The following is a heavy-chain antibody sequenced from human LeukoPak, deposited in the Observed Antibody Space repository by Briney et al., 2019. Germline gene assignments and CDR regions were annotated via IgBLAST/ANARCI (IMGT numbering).Heavy chain of an antibody. Sequence: QPGGSLRLSCAASGFTFSSFWMTWVRQAPGKGLEWVANINQDGSEKYSVDSVKGRFTISRDNAKNSLFLQMNSLRAEDSAVYYCAREVRASGYDRIDYWGQGTLVTVSS. CDR3: AREVRASGYDRIDY. D-gene: IGHD5-12*01. CDR1: GFTFSSFW. J-gene: IGHJ4*02. V-gene: IGHV3-7*04. CDR2: INQDGSEK.